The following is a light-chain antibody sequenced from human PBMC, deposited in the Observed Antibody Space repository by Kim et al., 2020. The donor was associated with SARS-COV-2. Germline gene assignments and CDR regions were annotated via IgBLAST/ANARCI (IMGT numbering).Light chain of an antibody. CDR2: YDS. J-gene: IGLJ3*02. CDR3: QVWDSGSDHPV. CDR1: NIGSKS. V-gene: IGLV3-21*04. Sequence: APGKTARITCGGNNIGSKSVPWYQQKPGQAPVLVIYYDSDRPSGIPERFSGSNSGNTATLTISRVEAGDEADYYCQVWDSGSDHPVFGGGTQLTVL.